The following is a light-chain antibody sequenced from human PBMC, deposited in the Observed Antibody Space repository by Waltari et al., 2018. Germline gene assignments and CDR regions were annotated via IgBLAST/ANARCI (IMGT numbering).Light chain of an antibody. CDR1: QSVSYSSDNKNC. V-gene: IGKV4-1*01. CDR3: HQYCSMPYT. Sequence: DIVMTQSPDSLPVSLRERATFNCKSSQSVSYSSDNKNCLAWYQQKPGQPPRLLIYGASTRESGVPDRFSGSGSGTDFSLTISSLQAEDVAVYYCHQYCSMPYTFGQGTKLEIK. J-gene: IGKJ2*01. CDR2: GAS.